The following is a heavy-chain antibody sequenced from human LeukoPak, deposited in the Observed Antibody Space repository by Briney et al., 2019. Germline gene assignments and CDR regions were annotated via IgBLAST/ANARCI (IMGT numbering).Heavy chain of an antibody. V-gene: IGHV3-7*01. J-gene: IGHJ6*03. CDR3: AREGPAYYYYYYMDV. CDR2: IKQDGSEK. CDR1: GFTFSSYW. Sequence: GGSLRLSCAAYGFTFSSYWMSWVRQAPGKGLEWVANIKQDGSEKYYVDSVKGRFTISRDNAKNSLYLQMNSLRAEDTAVYYCAREGPAYYYYYYMDVWGKGTTVTVSS.